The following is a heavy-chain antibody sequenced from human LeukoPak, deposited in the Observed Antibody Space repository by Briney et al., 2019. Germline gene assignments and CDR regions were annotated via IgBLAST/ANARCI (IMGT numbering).Heavy chain of an antibody. CDR3: AKIAAAAQVDY. D-gene: IGHD6-13*01. Sequence: AETLSLTCIVSGGSISGTDYFWGWVRQAPGKGLEWVGNVHYRGNTHYNPSLKSRVTISVDTSKSQFSLTVSSVTAADTAVYYCAKIAAAAQVDYWGQGTLVTVSS. CDR1: GGSISGTDYF. CDR2: VHYRGNT. J-gene: IGHJ4*02. V-gene: IGHV4-39*01.